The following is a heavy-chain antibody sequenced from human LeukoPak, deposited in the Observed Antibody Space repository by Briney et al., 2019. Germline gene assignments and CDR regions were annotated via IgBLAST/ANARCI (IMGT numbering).Heavy chain of an antibody. J-gene: IGHJ4*02. Sequence: PGGSLRLSCAASGFTFDDYAMHWVRQAPGKGLEWVSGISWNSGSIGYADSVKGRFTISRDNAKNSLYLQMNSLRAEDTALYYCAKDNGSGLDYWGQGTLVTVSS. V-gene: IGHV3-9*01. D-gene: IGHD6-19*01. CDR1: GFTFDDYA. CDR3: AKDNGSGLDY. CDR2: ISWNSGSI.